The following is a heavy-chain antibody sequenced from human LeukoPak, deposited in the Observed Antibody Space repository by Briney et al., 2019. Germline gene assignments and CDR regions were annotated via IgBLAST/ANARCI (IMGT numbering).Heavy chain of an antibody. V-gene: IGHV1-2*02. D-gene: IGHD3-10*01. J-gene: IGHJ4*02. Sequence: ASVKVSCKASGYTFTGYYMHRVRQAPGQGLEWMGWINPNSGGTKYAQKFQGRVTMTRDTSISTACMELSRLRSDDTAVYYCARLGDIRVRGVIIADGYWGQGTLVTVSS. CDR2: INPNSGGT. CDR1: GYTFTGYY. CDR3: ARLGDIRVRGVIIADGY.